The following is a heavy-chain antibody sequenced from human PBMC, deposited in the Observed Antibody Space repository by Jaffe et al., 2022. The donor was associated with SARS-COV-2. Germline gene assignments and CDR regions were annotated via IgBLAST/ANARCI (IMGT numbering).Heavy chain of an antibody. Sequence: EVQLVESGGGLVKPGGSLRLSCAASGFTFSSYSMNWVRQAPGKGLEWVSSISSSSSYIYYADSVKGRFTISRDNAKNSLYLQMNSLRAEDTAVYYCARVPDARGAYYDFWSGYYQNAFDIWGQGTMVTVSS. CDR3: ARVPDARGAYYDFWSGYYQNAFDI. V-gene: IGHV3-21*01. CDR2: ISSSSSYI. J-gene: IGHJ3*02. D-gene: IGHD3-3*01. CDR1: GFTFSSYS.